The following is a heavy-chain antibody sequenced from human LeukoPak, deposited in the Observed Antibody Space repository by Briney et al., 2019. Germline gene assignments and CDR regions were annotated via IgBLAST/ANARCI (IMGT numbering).Heavy chain of an antibody. J-gene: IGHJ4*02. V-gene: IGHV3-30*18. CDR2: ISYDGSNK. CDR3: AKGNYYGPFDY. CDR1: GFTFSSYG. Sequence: GRSLRLSCAASGFTFSSYGMHWVGQAPGKGLAWVAVISYDGSNKYFADSVKGRFTISRDNSKNTLYLQMNSLRAEDTAVYYCAKGNYYGPFDYWGQGTLVTVSS. D-gene: IGHD3-10*01.